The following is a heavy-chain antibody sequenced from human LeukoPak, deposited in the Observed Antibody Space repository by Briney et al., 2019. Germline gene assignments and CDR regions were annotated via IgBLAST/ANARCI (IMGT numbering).Heavy chain of an antibody. CDR3: AKDSRGYSYGALDY. Sequence: GGSLRLSCAASGFTFSSYAMSWVRQAPGKGLEWVSAISGSGGSTYYADSVKGRFTISRDNSKNTPYLQMNSLRAEDTAVYYCAKDSRGYSYGALDYWGQGTLVTVSS. D-gene: IGHD5-18*01. V-gene: IGHV3-23*01. CDR1: GFTFSSYA. CDR2: ISGSGGST. J-gene: IGHJ4*02.